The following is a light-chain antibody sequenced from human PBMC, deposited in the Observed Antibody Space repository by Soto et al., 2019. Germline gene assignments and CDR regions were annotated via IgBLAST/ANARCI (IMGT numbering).Light chain of an antibody. CDR1: QSVTSS. Sequence: DIVLTQSPATLSLSPGDTATLSCRASQSVTSSLAWFQQKPGKAPRLLIYDVSRMATAIPTRFSGSGSGTVFTITISSLEPEDFAVYYCQHRSTWPTFGGGTKVEIK. CDR2: DVS. CDR3: QHRSTWPT. J-gene: IGKJ4*01. V-gene: IGKV3-11*01.